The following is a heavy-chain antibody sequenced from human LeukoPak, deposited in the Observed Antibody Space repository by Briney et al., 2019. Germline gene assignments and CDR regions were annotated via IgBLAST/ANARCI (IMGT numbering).Heavy chain of an antibody. CDR3: AADDATSSSSAY. Sequence: PGGSLRLSCAASGFTFSDYYMSWIRQAPGKGLEWVSYISSSGSTIYYADSVKGRFTISRDNAKNSFFLQMNSLRDEDTAVYYCAADDATSSSSAYWGQGTLVTVSS. J-gene: IGHJ4*02. V-gene: IGHV3-11*04. CDR2: ISSSGSTI. CDR1: GFTFSDYY. D-gene: IGHD6-13*01.